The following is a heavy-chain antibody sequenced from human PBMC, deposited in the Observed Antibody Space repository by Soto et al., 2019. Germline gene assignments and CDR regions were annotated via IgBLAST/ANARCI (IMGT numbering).Heavy chain of an antibody. V-gene: IGHV3-30-3*01. CDR1: GFTFSSYA. Sequence: PGGSLRLSCAASGFTFSSYAMHWVRQAPGKGLEWVAVISYDGSNKYYADSVKGRFTISRDNSKNTLYLQMNSLRAEDTAVYYCARDWESAGYYYGMDVWGQGTTVTVSS. D-gene: IGHD1-26*01. CDR2: ISYDGSNK. CDR3: ARDWESAGYYYGMDV. J-gene: IGHJ6*02.